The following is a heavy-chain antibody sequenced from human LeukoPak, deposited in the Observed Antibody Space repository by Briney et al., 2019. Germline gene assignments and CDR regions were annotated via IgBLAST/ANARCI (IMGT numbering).Heavy chain of an antibody. V-gene: IGHV3-23*01. D-gene: IGHD1-26*01. CDR2: ISGSGGST. CDR1: GFTFSSYA. J-gene: IGHJ4*02. Sequence: GGSLRLSCAASGFTFSSYAMSWVRQAPGKGLEWVSAISGSGGSTYYADSVKGRFTISRDNSKNTLYLQMNSLRAEDTAVYYCAKDVASPIVGATYFDYWGQGTLVTVSS. CDR3: AKDVASPIVGATYFDY.